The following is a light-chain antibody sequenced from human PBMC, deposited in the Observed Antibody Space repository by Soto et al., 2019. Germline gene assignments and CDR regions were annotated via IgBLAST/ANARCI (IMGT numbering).Light chain of an antibody. J-gene: IGKJ1*01. CDR2: GAS. Sequence: VVLTQSPATLSLSPGEPATLSCRASRDVYINALAWYQQKPGRTPTLLIYGASTRATGIPDRFSATGSGTEFSLTISSVEPEDFAVYYCQQYGSSPWMFGQGTKVEIK. CDR1: RDVYINA. V-gene: IGKV3-20*01. CDR3: QQYGSSPWM.